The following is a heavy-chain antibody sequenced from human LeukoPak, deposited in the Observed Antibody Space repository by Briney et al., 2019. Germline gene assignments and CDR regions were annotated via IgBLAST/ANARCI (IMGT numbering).Heavy chain of an antibody. CDR2: INHSGST. J-gene: IGHJ5*02. CDR3: ARDKNYYGSGYWFDP. Sequence: SETLSLTCAVYGGSFSGYYWSWIRQPPGKGLEWIGEINHSGSTNYSPSLKSRVTISVDTSKNQFSLKLSSVTAADTAVYYCARDKNYYGSGYWFDPWGQGTLVTVSS. CDR1: GGSFSGYY. V-gene: IGHV4-34*01. D-gene: IGHD3-10*01.